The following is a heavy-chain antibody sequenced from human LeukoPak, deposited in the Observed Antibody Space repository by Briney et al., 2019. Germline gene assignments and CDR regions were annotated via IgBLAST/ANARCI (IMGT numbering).Heavy chain of an antibody. CDR1: GGTFSSFA. D-gene: IGHD6-6*01. CDR2: IIPIFGTA. J-gene: IGHJ4*02. Sequence: SVKVSCKASGGTFSSFAISWVRQAPGRGLEWMGGIIPIFGTANYAQKFQGRVTITTDESTSTAYMELSSLRSEDTAVYYCARDRYSSSYYFDYWGQGTLVTLSS. V-gene: IGHV1-69*05. CDR3: ARDRYSSSYYFDY.